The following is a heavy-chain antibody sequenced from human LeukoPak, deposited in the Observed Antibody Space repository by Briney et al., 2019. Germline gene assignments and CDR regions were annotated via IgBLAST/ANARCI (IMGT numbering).Heavy chain of an antibody. CDR3: ANEGTTTVFDY. Sequence: GGSLRLSCAASGFTFSSYGMHWVRQAPGKGLEWVAFIHYDGSDKYYADSVKGRFTISRDNSKNTLYLQMNSLKPEDTAVYYCANEGTTTVFDYWGQGTLVTVSS. CDR1: GFTFSSYG. J-gene: IGHJ4*02. D-gene: IGHD4-11*01. V-gene: IGHV3-30*02. CDR2: IHYDGSDK.